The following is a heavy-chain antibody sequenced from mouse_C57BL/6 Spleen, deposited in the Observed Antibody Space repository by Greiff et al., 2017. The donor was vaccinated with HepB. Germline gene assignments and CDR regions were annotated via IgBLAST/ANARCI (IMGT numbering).Heavy chain of an antibody. CDR2: ISSGGSYP. CDR3: ARLTGSCDD. D-gene: IGHD4-1*01. V-gene: IGHV5-6*01. J-gene: IGHJ2*01. CDR1: GFTFSSYG. Sequence: EVNLVESGGDLVKPGGSLKLSCAASGFTFSSYGMSWVRQTPDKRLEWVATISSGGSYPYYPDSVKGRFTIARDNAKNTLYLQRSSLKSEDTAMYYCARLTGSCDDGGQGTTLTVSS.